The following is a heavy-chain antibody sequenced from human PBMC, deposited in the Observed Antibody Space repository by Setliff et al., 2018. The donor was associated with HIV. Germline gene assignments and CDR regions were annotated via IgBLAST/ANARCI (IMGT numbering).Heavy chain of an antibody. CDR1: GYTFTGYY. CDR2: INPNSGGT. CDR3: ARGRAEGRIADPAGIRD. Sequence: ASVKVSCKASGYTFTGYYMHRVRQAPGQGLEWMGWINPNSGGTNYAQKFQGWVTMTRDTSISTAYMELSGLRSDDTAVYYCARGRAEGRIADPAGIRDWGQGTLVTVSS. D-gene: IGHD6-13*01. J-gene: IGHJ4*02. V-gene: IGHV1-2*04.